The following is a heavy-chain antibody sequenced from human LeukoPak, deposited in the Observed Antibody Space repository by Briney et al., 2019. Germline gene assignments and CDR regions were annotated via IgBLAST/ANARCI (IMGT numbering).Heavy chain of an antibody. CDR1: GDSIRNFY. D-gene: IGHD2-2*01. V-gene: IGHV4-59*01. J-gene: IGHJ4*02. CDR3: ARGLSSTRRESDY. Sequence: TSETLSLTCSVSGDSIRNFYWSWIRQPPGKGLEWIGYIDYSGSTSYNPSLKSRVTISIDTSKNQFSLRLSSVAAADTAVYFCARGLSSTRRESDYWGLGTLVTVSS. CDR2: IDYSGST.